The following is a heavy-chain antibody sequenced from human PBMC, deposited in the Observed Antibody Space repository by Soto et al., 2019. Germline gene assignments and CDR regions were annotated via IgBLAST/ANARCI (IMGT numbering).Heavy chain of an antibody. Sequence: QVQLVQSGAEVKRPGASVKVSCKASGYSVTSYAIHWVRQAPGQRLEWMGWINPDNGNKKYSQTFKGRVTLLRDTSATTSHMQLTSLTSEDTAVYYCTRVLFVITTFGVLQPFDLWGQGTLVTVSP. V-gene: IGHV1-3*01. J-gene: IGHJ5*02. CDR1: GYSVTSYA. CDR3: TRVLFVITTFGVLQPFDL. D-gene: IGHD3-3*01. CDR2: INPDNGNK.